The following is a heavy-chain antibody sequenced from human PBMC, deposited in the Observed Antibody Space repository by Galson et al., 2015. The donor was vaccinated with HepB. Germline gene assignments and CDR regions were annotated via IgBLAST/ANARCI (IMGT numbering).Heavy chain of an antibody. Sequence: SVTVSCKASGYTFTGYYMHWVRQAPGQGLEWMGRINPNSGGTNYAQKFQGRVTMTRDTSISTAYMELSRLRSDDTAVYYCARDLLPKIAVAGDWGQGTLVTVSS. CDR2: INPNSGGT. D-gene: IGHD6-19*01. V-gene: IGHV1-2*06. CDR3: ARDLLPKIAVAGD. CDR1: GYTFTGYY. J-gene: IGHJ4*02.